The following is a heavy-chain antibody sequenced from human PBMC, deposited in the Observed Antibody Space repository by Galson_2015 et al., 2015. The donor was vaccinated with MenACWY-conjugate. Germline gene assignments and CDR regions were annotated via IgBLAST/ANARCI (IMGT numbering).Heavy chain of an antibody. J-gene: IGHJ5*02. CDR3: TKRGVFGSGTSYTNNWFDA. D-gene: IGHD3-10*01. CDR2: ISGGGDRT. CDR1: GFAFSSYA. V-gene: IGHV3-23*01. Sequence: LRLSCAASGFAFSSYALSWVRQAPGTGLAWVSTISGGGDRTDYADSVKGRFTISRDNSKNTLFLQMNSLRAEDTAVYFCTKRGVFGSGTSYTNNWFDAWGQGTLVTVSS.